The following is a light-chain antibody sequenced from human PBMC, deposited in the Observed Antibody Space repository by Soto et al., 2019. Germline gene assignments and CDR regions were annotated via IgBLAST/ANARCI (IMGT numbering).Light chain of an antibody. V-gene: IGKV3D-15*01. Sequence: IVLTQSPATLSVSPGERVTLSCRASENVGTNLAWYKQRPGQPPRLLIYGSSTRATGISATFSGSGSRTEFTLTISSMQYEDSAVYYCQQYNNWGLSFGGGTRVEIK. CDR1: ENVGTN. CDR3: QQYNNWGLS. J-gene: IGKJ4*01. CDR2: GSS.